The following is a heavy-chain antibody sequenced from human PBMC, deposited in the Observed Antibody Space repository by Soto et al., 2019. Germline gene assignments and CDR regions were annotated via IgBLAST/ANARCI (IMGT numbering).Heavy chain of an antibody. J-gene: IGHJ5*02. Sequence: QLQLQESGPGLVKPSATLSLTCSVSGGSISHSSYYWVWIRQPTGKGLEWIGSHYYSGSASYNPSLKGRVTISVDASKNRVYLKLTSVTAADTAMYYGARQWQQLIPDWFDPCGQGTLVTVSS. CDR2: HYYSGSA. CDR3: ARQWQQLIPDWFDP. CDR1: GGSISHSSYY. V-gene: IGHV4-39*01. D-gene: IGHD6-13*01.